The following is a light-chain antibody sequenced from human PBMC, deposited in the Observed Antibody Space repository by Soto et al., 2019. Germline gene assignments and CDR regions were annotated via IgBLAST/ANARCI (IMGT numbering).Light chain of an antibody. CDR1: NSNIGSYT. J-gene: IGLJ3*02. V-gene: IGLV1-44*01. Sequence: QSVLTQPPSASGTPGQRVTISCSGRNSNIGSYTVNWYLQLPGTAPKLLNYSDNQRPSGVPDRFSGSKSGTSASLAISGLQSEDEADYYCATWDDSLNAWVFGGGTKLTVL. CDR3: ATWDDSLNAWV. CDR2: SDN.